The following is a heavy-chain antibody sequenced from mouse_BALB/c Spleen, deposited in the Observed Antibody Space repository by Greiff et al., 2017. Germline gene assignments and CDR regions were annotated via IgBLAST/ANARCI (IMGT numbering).Heavy chain of an antibody. D-gene: IGHD3-3*01. Sequence: VQLQQPGAELVRPGASVKLSCHASGYTFTCYWMNWVKQRSEHGLEWIGWIDPYDSETHYNQKFKDKAILTVDKSSSTTYMQLSSLTSEDSAIYCITIRTTRATPFAYGGQGTLVTVSA. CDR2: IDPYDSET. J-gene: IGHJ3*01. CDR1: GYTFTCYW. CDR3: TIRTTRATPFAY. V-gene: IGHV1-74*01.